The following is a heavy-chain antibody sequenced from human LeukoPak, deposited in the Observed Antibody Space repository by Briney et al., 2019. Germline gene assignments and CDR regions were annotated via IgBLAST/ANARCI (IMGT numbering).Heavy chain of an antibody. CDR3: AKDHSYSYGPAILGY. Sequence: GGSLRLSCAASGFTFSSYAMSWVRQAPGKGLEWVSAISGSGGSTYYADSVKGRFTISRDNSKNTLYLQMNSLRAEDTAVYYCAKDHSYSYGPAILGYWGQGTLATVSS. V-gene: IGHV3-23*01. CDR1: GFTFSSYA. D-gene: IGHD5-18*01. CDR2: ISGSGGST. J-gene: IGHJ4*02.